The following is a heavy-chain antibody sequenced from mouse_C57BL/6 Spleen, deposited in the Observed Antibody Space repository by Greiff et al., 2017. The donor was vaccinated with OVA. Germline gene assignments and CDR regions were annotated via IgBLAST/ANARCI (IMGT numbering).Heavy chain of an antibody. CDR1: GYAFTNYL. CDR3: ARSWKGYFDY. V-gene: IGHV1-54*01. Sequence: QVQLKESGAELVRPGTSVKVSCKASGYAFTNYLIEWVKQRPGQGLEWIGVINPGSGGTNYNEKFKGKATLTADKSSSTAYMQLSSLTSEDSAVYFCARSWKGYFDYWGQGTTLTVSS. J-gene: IGHJ2*01. CDR2: INPGSGGT.